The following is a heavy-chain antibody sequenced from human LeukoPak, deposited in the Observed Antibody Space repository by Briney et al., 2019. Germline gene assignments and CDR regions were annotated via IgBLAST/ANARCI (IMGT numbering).Heavy chain of an antibody. Sequence: GGSLRLSCAASGFTFDDYGMSWVRQAPGKGLEWVSGINWNGGSTGYADSAKGRFTISRDNAKNSLYLQMNSLRAEDTALYYSARARSTGYYVADYWGQGTLVTVSS. J-gene: IGHJ4*02. CDR2: INWNGGST. V-gene: IGHV3-20*04. CDR3: ARARSTGYYVADY. CDR1: GFTFDDYG. D-gene: IGHD3-9*01.